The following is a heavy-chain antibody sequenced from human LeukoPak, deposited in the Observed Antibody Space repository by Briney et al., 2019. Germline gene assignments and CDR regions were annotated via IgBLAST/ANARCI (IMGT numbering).Heavy chain of an antibody. V-gene: IGHV3-11*05. CDR1: GYTFSDYY. CDR2: ISSSSSYT. J-gene: IGHJ3*02. CDR3: ARDPPRAYYYDSSGYSADAFDI. D-gene: IGHD3-22*01. Sequence: TGGSLRLSCAASGYTFSDYYMSWLRQATGKGVEGVSYISSSSSYTKYADSVKGGFTISRDNAKTSLYLQINCLRAEDTAVYYCARDPPRAYYYDSSGYSADAFDIWGQGTMVTVSS.